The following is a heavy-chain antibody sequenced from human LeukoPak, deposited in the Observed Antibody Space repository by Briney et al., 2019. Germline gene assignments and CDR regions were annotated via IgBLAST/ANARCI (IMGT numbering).Heavy chain of an antibody. Sequence: SETLSLTCAVYGGSFSGYYWSWIRQPPGKGLEWIGEINHSGSTNHNPSLKSRVTISVDTSKNQFSLKLSSVTAADTAVYYCARFGGGATTYYYYGMDVWGQGTTVTVSS. CDR3: ARFGGGATTYYYYGMDV. CDR1: GGSFSGYY. V-gene: IGHV4-34*01. D-gene: IGHD1-26*01. CDR2: INHSGST. J-gene: IGHJ6*02.